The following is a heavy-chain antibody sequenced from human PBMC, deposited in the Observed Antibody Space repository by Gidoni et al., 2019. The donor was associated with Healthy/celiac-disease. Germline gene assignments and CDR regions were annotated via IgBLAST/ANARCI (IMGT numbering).Heavy chain of an antibody. CDR2: INPSGGST. V-gene: IGHV1-46*01. J-gene: IGHJ6*02. Sequence: QVQLVQSGAEVKKPGASVKVSCKASGYTFTSYYMHWVRQAPGQGLEWMGIINPSGGSTSYAQKFQGRVTMTRDTSTSTVYMELSSLRSEDTAVYYCARDPLAYCGGDCYLGVDGMDVWGQGTTVTVSS. D-gene: IGHD2-21*02. CDR1: GYTFTSYY. CDR3: ARDPLAYCGGDCYLGVDGMDV.